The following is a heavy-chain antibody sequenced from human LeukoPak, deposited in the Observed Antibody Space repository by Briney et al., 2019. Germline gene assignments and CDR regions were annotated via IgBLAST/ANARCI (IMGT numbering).Heavy chain of an antibody. D-gene: IGHD2-2*03. CDR2: ISSSGVTI. CDR1: GFTFIDYY. CDR3: ATVAGYCSSTSCYSNWFDP. Sequence: GGSLRLSCAASGFTFIDYYMSWIRQAPGKGLEWFSYISSSGVTIYYADSVKGRFTISRDNAKNSLYLQMNSLRAEDTAVYYCATVAGYCSSTSCYSNWFDPWGQGTLVTVSS. J-gene: IGHJ5*02. V-gene: IGHV3-11*01.